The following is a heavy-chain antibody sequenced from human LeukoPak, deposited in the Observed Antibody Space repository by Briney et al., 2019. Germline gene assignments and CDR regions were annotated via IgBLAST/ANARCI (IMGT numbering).Heavy chain of an antibody. D-gene: IGHD6-19*01. CDR3: ARGKVVAGTPGQNSWDY. V-gene: IGHV4-4*07. Sequence: KSSETLSLTCTVSGGSISSYYWNWIRQPAGKGLEWIGRIHISGSTNYNPSLKSRVTVSVDTSKNQFSLKLSSVTAADTAVYYCARGKVVAGTPGQNSWDYWGQGTLVTVSS. CDR1: GGSISSYY. CDR2: IHISGST. J-gene: IGHJ4*02.